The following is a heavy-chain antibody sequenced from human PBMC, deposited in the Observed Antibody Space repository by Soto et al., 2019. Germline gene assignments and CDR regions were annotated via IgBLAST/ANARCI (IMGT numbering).Heavy chain of an antibody. Sequence: QVQLVESGGGVVQPGRSLRLSCAASGFTFSSYAMHWVRQAPGKGLEWVAVISYDGSNKYYADSVKGRFTISRDNSKNTLYLQMNSLRAEDTAVYYCAREGYGDYVEGSGYFDYWGQGTLVTVSS. CDR2: ISYDGSNK. CDR1: GFTFSSYA. V-gene: IGHV3-30-3*01. D-gene: IGHD4-17*01. J-gene: IGHJ4*02. CDR3: AREGYGDYVEGSGYFDY.